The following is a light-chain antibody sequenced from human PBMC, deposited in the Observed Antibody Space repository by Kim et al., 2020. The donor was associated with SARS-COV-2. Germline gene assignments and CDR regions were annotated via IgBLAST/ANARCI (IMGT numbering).Light chain of an antibody. V-gene: IGKV3-20*01. Sequence: ENVLTQSPGSLSLSPGERATLSCRASQSVSSSYLAWYQQKPGQAPRLLIYGASNRATCIPDRFSGSGSGTDFTLTISRLEPEDFAVYYCQQYGTSPITFGQGTRLEIK. CDR1: QSVSSSY. CDR2: GAS. CDR3: QQYGTSPIT. J-gene: IGKJ5*01.